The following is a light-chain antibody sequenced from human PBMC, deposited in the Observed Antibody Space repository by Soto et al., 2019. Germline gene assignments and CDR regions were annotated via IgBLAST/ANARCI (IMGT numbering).Light chain of an antibody. J-gene: IGKJ1*01. CDR2: AAS. CDR1: QSISGY. Sequence: DIQMTQSAPSLSASGGDRVTITCRASQSISGYLNWYQKKSGQAPRLLMYAASSLQSGVPSRFSGSGSGTDFTLTISSLQPEDSATYYCQQSNSMPWTFGQGTKVHI. CDR3: QQSNSMPWT. V-gene: IGKV1-39*01.